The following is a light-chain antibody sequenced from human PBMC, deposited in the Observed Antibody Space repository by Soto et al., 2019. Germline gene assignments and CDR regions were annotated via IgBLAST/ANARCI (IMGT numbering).Light chain of an antibody. J-gene: IGLJ1*01. V-gene: IGLV2-23*03. Sequence: QSALTQPASVSGSPGQSITISCTGTSSDVGSYRFVSWYQQHPGKAPTLKIYEGSERPSGVSDRFSGSKSGNTASLTISGLQAEDEADYFCCSYAGGSNVFGAGTKVTVL. CDR1: SSDVGSYRF. CDR2: EGS. CDR3: CSYAGGSNV.